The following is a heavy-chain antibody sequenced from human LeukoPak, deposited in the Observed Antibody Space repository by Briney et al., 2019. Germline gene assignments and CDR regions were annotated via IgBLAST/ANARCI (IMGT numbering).Heavy chain of an antibody. CDR3: ARRMETSGSFDY. D-gene: IGHD6-19*01. CDR1: GFTFSTYW. CDR2: VNSDGTIT. J-gene: IGHJ4*02. V-gene: IGHV3-74*01. Sequence: GGSLRLSCAASGFTFSTYWMHWVRHAPGKGLVWVSRVNSDGTITNYADSVKGRFTISRDNAKNTRYLQMNSLRAEDTGVYYCARRMETSGSFDYWGQGTLVTVSS.